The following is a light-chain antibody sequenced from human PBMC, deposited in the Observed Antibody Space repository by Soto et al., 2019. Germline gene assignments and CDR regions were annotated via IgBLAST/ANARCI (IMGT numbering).Light chain of an antibody. CDR1: QSVSGY. J-gene: IGKJ1*01. V-gene: IGKV3-11*01. Sequence: EIVLTQSPDTLSLSPGERATLSCRASQSVSGYLGWYQQKPGQAPRLLIYDASNRAYGVPARFRGSGSGTNFTLTISSLQSEDFAVYYCQQYNKWPRTFGQGTKVEIK. CDR2: DAS. CDR3: QQYNKWPRT.